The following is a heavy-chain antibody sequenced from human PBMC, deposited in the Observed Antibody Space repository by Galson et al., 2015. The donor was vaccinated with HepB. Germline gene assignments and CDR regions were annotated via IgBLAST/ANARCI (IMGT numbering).Heavy chain of an antibody. CDR2: IWYDGSNK. J-gene: IGHJ3*02. CDR1: GFTFSSYG. CDR3: ARGRDGYNMGDFLGAFDI. Sequence: SLRLSCAASGFTFSSYGMHWVRQAPGKGLEWVAVIWYDGSNKYYADSVKGRFTISRDNSKNTLYLQMNSLRAEDTAVYYCARGRDGYNMGDFLGAFDIWGQGTMVTVSS. D-gene: IGHD5-24*01. V-gene: IGHV3-33*01.